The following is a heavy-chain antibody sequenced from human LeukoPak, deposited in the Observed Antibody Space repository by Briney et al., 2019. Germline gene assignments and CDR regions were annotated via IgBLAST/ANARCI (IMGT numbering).Heavy chain of an antibody. D-gene: IGHD3-10*01. CDR1: GGSISSYY. CDR3: ARDTVIRGPGAFDI. Sequence: SETLSLTCTVSGGSISSYYWSWIRQPAGKGLEWIGRIYTSGSTNYNPSLKSRVTMSVDTSKNQFSLKLSSVTAADTAMYYCARDTVIRGPGAFDIWGQGTMVTVSS. CDR2: IYTSGST. V-gene: IGHV4-4*07. J-gene: IGHJ3*02.